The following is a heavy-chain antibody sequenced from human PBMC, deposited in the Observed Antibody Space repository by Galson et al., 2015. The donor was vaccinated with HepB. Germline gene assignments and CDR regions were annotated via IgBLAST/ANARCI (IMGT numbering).Heavy chain of an antibody. D-gene: IGHD5-24*01. J-gene: IGHJ3*02. CDR1: GFTFSDYY. Sequence: SLRLSCAASGFTFSDYYMSWVRQAPGKGLEWVSYISSSSSYTNYADSVKGRFTISRDNAKNSLYLQMNSLRAEDTAVYYCARKDDRYGDAFDIWGQGTMVTVSS. CDR3: ARKDDRYGDAFDI. CDR2: ISSSSSYT. V-gene: IGHV3-11*06.